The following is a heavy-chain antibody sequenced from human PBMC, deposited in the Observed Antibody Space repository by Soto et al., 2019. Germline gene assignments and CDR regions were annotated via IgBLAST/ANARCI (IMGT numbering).Heavy chain of an antibody. J-gene: IGHJ5*02. CDR1: GFNFSSYA. Sequence: QPGGSLRLSCAASGFNFSSYAMNWVRQAPGKGLEWVSGISVSGTYTYYAESVKGRFTISRDNSKSTLYLQMNSLRAEDTAVYYCAKGGAVKLPRYNWFDPWGQGVLVTVSS. V-gene: IGHV3-23*01. CDR3: AKGGAVKLPRYNWFDP. CDR2: ISVSGTYT. D-gene: IGHD2-15*01.